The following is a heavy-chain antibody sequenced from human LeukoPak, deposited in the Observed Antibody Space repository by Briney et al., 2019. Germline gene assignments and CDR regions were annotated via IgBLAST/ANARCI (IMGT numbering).Heavy chain of an antibody. CDR3: ARSMRRAVAGLLYYYYGMDV. V-gene: IGHV1-8*01. D-gene: IGHD6-19*01. J-gene: IGHJ6*02. CDR2: MNPNSGNT. CDR1: GYTFTSYD. Sequence: ASVKVSCKASGYTFTSYDINWVRQATGQGLERMGWMNPNSGNTGYAQKFQGRVTMTRNTSISTAYMELSSLRSEDTAVYYCARSMRRAVAGLLYYYYGMDVWGQGTTVTVSS.